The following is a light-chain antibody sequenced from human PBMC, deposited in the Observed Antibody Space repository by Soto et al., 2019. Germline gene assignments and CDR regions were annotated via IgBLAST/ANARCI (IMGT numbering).Light chain of an antibody. CDR2: DTS. CDR3: QQRYNWPLFT. CDR1: QSISSY. V-gene: IGKV3-11*01. J-gene: IGKJ2*01. Sequence: EIVLTQSPATVSLSPGERVTLSCRASQSISSYLAWYQQKPGQAPRLLIYDTSDRATGVPDRFSGSGSGTDFTLTISTLEPEDFAVYYCQQRYNWPLFTFGQGTKLEMK.